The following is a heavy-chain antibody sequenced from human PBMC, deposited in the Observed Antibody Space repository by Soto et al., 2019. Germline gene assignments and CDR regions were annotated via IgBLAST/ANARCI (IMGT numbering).Heavy chain of an antibody. J-gene: IGHJ2*01. CDR1: GGSISSTTYY. V-gene: IGHV4-39*01. D-gene: IGHD3-22*01. CDR2: IYYSGTT. Sequence: QLQLQESGPGLVKPSETLSLTCTVSGGSISSTTYYWGWIRQPPEKGLDWVGSIYYSGTTYYNPSLRGRVTISVDTSTNQFSRQLNSVTAADTAVYYCARRPPYYDSNYWYFDLWGRGTLFTVSS. CDR3: ARRPPYYDSNYWYFDL.